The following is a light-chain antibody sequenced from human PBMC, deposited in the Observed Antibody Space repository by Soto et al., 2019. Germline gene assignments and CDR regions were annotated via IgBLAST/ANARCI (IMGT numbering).Light chain of an antibody. Sequence: DIQMTQSPPTLSASVGDRVTITCRASQSISAWLAWYQQKPGEAPKLLIYQASSLESGVPSRFSGSGSGTEFTLTISSLQPDDFATYYCQQYRNYLWTFGQGTKVEIK. J-gene: IGKJ1*01. CDR3: QQYRNYLWT. V-gene: IGKV1-5*03. CDR2: QAS. CDR1: QSISAW.